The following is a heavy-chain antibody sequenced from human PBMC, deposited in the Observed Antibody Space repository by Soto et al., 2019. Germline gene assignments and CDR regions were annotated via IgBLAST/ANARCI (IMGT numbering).Heavy chain of an antibody. CDR3: AKDLDRWNYLSRFDY. CDR2: ISYDGSNK. D-gene: IGHD1-7*01. Sequence: GGSLRLSCAASGFTFSSYGMRWVRQAPGKGLEWVAVISYDGSNKYYADSVKGRFTISRDNSKNTLYLQMNSLRAEDTAVYYCAKDLDRWNYLSRFDYWGQGTLVTVSS. V-gene: IGHV3-30*18. CDR1: GFTFSSYG. J-gene: IGHJ4*02.